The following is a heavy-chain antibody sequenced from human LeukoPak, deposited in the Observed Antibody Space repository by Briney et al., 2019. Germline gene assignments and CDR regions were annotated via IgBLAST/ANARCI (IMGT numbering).Heavy chain of an antibody. D-gene: IGHD5-12*01. J-gene: IGHJ4*02. Sequence: PGGSLRLSCAASGFTFSNYGMHWVRQAPGKGLEWVAVISYDGSNKYYTDFVKGRFTISRDNSKNTLYLQMNSLRAEDTAVYYCAKDRTAGYDGLVDYWGQGTLVTVSS. CDR3: AKDRTAGYDGLVDY. CDR1: GFTFSNYG. CDR2: ISYDGSNK. V-gene: IGHV3-30*18.